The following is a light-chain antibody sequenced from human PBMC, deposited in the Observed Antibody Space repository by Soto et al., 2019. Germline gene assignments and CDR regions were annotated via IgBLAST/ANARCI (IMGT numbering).Light chain of an antibody. CDR2: LGS. CDR3: QPYDNLPPIT. CDR1: QSLLYSNGYNY. Sequence: IVMTQSPLSLPVTPGEPASISCMSSQSLLYSNGYNYLDWYLQRPGQSTQLLIYLGSNRAPGVPDRFSGSGSGTDFTFTISSLQPEDIATYYCQPYDNLPPITFGQGTRLEI. V-gene: IGKV2-28*01. J-gene: IGKJ5*01.